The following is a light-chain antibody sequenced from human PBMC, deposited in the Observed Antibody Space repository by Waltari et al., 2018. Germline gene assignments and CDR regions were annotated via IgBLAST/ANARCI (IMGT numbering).Light chain of an antibody. Sequence: NFMLTQPPSVSASPGKTITIFCTRSRDSLGSSSVQWYQQRPGSAPTTVIDEDYQRPSGVPDRFSGSLDRSSNSATLTISGLKTEDEAVYYCQSYDIDNQGVFGGGTKVTVL. CDR2: EDY. CDR3: QSYDIDNQGV. CDR1: RDSLGSSS. V-gene: IGLV6-57*04. J-gene: IGLJ3*02.